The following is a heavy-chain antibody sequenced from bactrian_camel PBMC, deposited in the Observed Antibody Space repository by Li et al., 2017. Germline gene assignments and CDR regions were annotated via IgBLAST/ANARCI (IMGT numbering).Heavy chain of an antibody. J-gene: IGHJ6*01. CDR1: GYTYSRYF. V-gene: IGHV3S53*01. Sequence: VQLVESGGGSVQAGGSLRLSCAASGYTYSRYFMGWFRQAPGKEREGVAAIASDGSTTYADSVQGRFTISTDNAKNSLYLQMNSLKPEDTDMYYCAAGGHWSTQCSGGFASFGIFAYWGQGTQVTVS. CDR2: IASDGST. D-gene: IGHD2*01. CDR3: AAGGHWSTQCSGGFASFGIFAY.